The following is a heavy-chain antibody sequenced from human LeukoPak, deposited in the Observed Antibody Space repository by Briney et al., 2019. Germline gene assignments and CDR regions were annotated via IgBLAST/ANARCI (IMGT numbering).Heavy chain of an antibody. CDR3: AKGSYYDSSGSFYFDY. V-gene: IGHV3-23*01. Sequence: GGSLRLSCATSGFTFSTYDMSWVRQAPGKGLEWVSAISGSGGSTYYADSVKGRFTISRDNSKNTLYLQMNSLRAEDTAVYYCAKGSYYDSSGSFYFDYWGQGTLVTVSS. D-gene: IGHD3-22*01. J-gene: IGHJ4*02. CDR1: GFTFSTYD. CDR2: ISGSGGST.